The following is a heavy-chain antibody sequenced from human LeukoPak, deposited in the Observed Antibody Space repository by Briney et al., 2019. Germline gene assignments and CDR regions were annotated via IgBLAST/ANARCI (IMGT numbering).Heavy chain of an antibody. CDR2: IYTSGST. J-gene: IGHJ5*02. CDR3: ARDHFGCSGGSCYSGWFDP. Sequence: SETLSLTCTVSGGSVSSNSYYWGWIRQPPGKGLEWIGRIYTSGSTNYNPSLKSRVTISVDTSKNQFSLKLSSVTAADTAVYYCARDHFGCSGGSCYSGWFDPWGQGTLVTVSS. D-gene: IGHD2-15*01. CDR1: GGSVSSNSYY. V-gene: IGHV4-61*02.